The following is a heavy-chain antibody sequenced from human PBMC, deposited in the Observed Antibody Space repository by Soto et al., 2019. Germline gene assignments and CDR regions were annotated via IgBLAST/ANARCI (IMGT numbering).Heavy chain of an antibody. CDR3: AGISQLTAKGRYPGMEV. CDR2: VYPGDPDT. D-gene: IGHD2-21*02. J-gene: IGHJ6*02. CDR1: GYTFTDYW. Sequence: PGESLKIPFKCSGYTFTDYWIAWVRQVPGKGLEWMGMVYPGDPDTRYSPTFQGQGTISADKSMTTAYLQWHSLKASDTAMYYCAGISQLTAKGRYPGMEVWGQGTTGTVSS. V-gene: IGHV5-51*01.